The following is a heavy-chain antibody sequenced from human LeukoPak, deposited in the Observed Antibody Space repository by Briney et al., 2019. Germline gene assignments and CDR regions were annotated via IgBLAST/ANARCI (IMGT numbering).Heavy chain of an antibody. D-gene: IGHD3-9*01. J-gene: IGHJ2*01. CDR3: ARVIVVMWVGNLRYFDWLLHYWYFDL. V-gene: IGHV4-59*12. Sequence: PSETLSLTCTVSGGSISSYYWSWIRQPPGKGLEWIGYIYYSGSTNYNPSLKSRVTISVDTSKNQFSLKLSSVTAADTAVYYCARVIVVMWVGNLRYFDWLLHYWYFDLWGRGTLVTVSS. CDR1: GGSISSYY. CDR2: IYYSGST.